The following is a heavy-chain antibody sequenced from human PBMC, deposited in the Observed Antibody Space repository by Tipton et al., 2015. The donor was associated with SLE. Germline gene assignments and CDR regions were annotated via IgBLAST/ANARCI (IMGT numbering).Heavy chain of an antibody. CDR3: ARGDCSGGSCYLYFQH. V-gene: IGHV4-34*01. D-gene: IGHD2-15*01. CDR1: GGSFSGYY. CDR2: IIHSGST. J-gene: IGHJ1*01. Sequence: TLSLTCAVYGGSFSGYYWSWIRQPPGKGLEWIGEIIHSGSTNYNPSLKSRVTISVDTSKNQFSLKLSSVTAADTAVYYCARGDCSGGSCYLYFQHWGQGTLVTVSS.